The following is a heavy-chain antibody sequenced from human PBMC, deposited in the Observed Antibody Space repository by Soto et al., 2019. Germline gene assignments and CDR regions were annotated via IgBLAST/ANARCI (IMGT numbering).Heavy chain of an antibody. V-gene: IGHV3-7*01. CDR1: GFTFSTYW. CDR2: IRQDGSQK. Sequence: GGSLRLSCEASGFTFSTYWMSWVRQAPGKGLEWVANIRQDGSQKYLVDSVKGRFTISRDNAKNSLHLQMNSLRAEDSAVYYCARDPKLLWFGELLYHYYYGMDVWGQGTTVTVSS. CDR3: ARDPKLLWFGELLYHYYYGMDV. J-gene: IGHJ6*02. D-gene: IGHD3-10*01.